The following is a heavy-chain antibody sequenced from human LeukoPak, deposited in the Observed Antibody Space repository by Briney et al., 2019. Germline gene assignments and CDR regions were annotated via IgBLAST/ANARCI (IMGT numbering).Heavy chain of an antibody. CDR3: ARDRLAAAGTVDY. Sequence: SETLSLTCTVSGGSISSYYWGWIRQPPGKGLEWIGSIYHSGSTYYNPSLKSRVTISVDTSKNQFSLKLSSVTAADTAVYYCARDRLAAAGTVDYWGQGTLVTVSS. J-gene: IGHJ4*02. V-gene: IGHV4-38-2*02. CDR1: GGSISSYY. CDR2: IYHSGST. D-gene: IGHD6-13*01.